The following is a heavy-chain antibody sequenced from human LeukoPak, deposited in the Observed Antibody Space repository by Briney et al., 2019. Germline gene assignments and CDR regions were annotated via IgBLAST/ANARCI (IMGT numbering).Heavy chain of an antibody. V-gene: IGHV1-8*01. CDR3: ALSIAARPYWFDP. CDR2: MNPNSGNT. J-gene: IGHJ5*02. CDR1: GYTFTSYD. Sequence: GASVKVSCKASGYTFTSYDINWVRQATGQGLKWMGWMNPNSGNTGYAQKFQGRVTMTRNTSISTAYMELSSLRSEDTAVYYCALSIAARPYWFDPWGQGTLVTVSS. D-gene: IGHD6-6*01.